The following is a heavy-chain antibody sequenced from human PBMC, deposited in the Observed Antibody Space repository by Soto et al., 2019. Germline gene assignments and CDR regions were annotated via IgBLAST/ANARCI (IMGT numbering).Heavy chain of an antibody. J-gene: IGHJ6*03. D-gene: IGHD5-12*01. Sequence: QVQLVQSGAEVKKPGSSVKVSCKASGGTFSSYTISWVRQAPGQGLEWMGRIIPILGIANYAQKFQGRVTITADKSTSTAYMELSSLRSEDTAVYYCAYSGYDSAALSYYYYYIDVWGKGTTVTVSS. CDR2: IIPILGIA. CDR3: AYSGYDSAALSYYYYYIDV. V-gene: IGHV1-69*02. CDR1: GGTFSSYT.